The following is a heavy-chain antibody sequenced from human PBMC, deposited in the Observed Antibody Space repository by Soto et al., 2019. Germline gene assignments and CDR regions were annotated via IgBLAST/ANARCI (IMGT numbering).Heavy chain of an antibody. CDR1: GFTVSSNY. Sequence: EVQLVESGGGLVQPGGSLRLSCAASGFTVSSNYMSWVRQAPGKGLEWVSVIYSGGSTYYADSVKGRFTISRHNSKNKLFLKMTRLRAEATAVFYCASASRNLDTAMGGGDAFDIWGQGTMVTVSS. CDR3: ASASRNLDTAMGGGDAFDI. J-gene: IGHJ3*02. D-gene: IGHD5-18*01. CDR2: IYSGGST. V-gene: IGHV3-53*04.